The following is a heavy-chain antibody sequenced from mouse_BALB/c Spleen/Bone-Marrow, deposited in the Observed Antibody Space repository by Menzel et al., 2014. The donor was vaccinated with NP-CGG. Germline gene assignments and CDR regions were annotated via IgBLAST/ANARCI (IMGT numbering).Heavy chain of an antibody. V-gene: IGHV5-17*02. D-gene: IGHD4-1*01. CDR2: ISSGSSII. Sequence: EVQLVESGGGLVQPGGSRKLSCAASGFTFSSFGMHWVRQAPEKGLEWVAYISSGSSIIYYADTVKGRLTISRDDPKNPLFLQMASLRSEDTAMYYCTRGGNWDDFDYWGQGTTLTVSS. J-gene: IGHJ2*01. CDR3: TRGGNWDDFDY. CDR1: GFTFSSFG.